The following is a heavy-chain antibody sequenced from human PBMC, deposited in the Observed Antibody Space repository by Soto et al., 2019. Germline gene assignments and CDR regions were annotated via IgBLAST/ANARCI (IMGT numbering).Heavy chain of an antibody. Sequence: GGSLRLSCAASGFTFSSYGMHWVRQAPGKGLEWVAVISYDGSNKYYADSVKGRFTISRDNSKNTLYLQMNSLRAEDTAVYYCATYSSSSADYYYYYMDVWGKGTTVTVSS. CDR1: GFTFSSYG. CDR3: ATYSSSSADYYYYYMDV. D-gene: IGHD6-6*01. J-gene: IGHJ6*03. V-gene: IGHV3-30*03. CDR2: ISYDGSNK.